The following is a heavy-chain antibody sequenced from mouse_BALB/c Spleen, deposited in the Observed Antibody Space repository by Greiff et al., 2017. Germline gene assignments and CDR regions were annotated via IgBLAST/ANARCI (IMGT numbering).Heavy chain of an antibody. CDR2: ISYSGST. J-gene: IGHJ4*01. D-gene: IGHD3-3*01. CDR3: APLGYAMDY. CDR1: GYSITSDYA. Sequence: EVKLVESGPGLVKPSQSLSLTCTVTGYSITSDYAWNWIRQFPGNKLEWMGYISYSGSTSYNPSLKSRISITRDTSKNQFFLQLNSVTTEDTATYYCAPLGYAMDYWGQGTSVTVSS. V-gene: IGHV3-2*02.